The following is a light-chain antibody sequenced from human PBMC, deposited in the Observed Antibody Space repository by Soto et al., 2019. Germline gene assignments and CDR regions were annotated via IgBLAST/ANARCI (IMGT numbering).Light chain of an antibody. CDR2: DAS. CDR3: QQRSNWPPT. Sequence: EIVLTQSPATLSLSPGERATLSCRASQSVSSYLAWYQQKPGQAPRLLIYDASNRATGIPARFSGSGSGTDFPLTISSLEPEDFAVYYWQQRSNWPPTFGGGTKVEIK. J-gene: IGKJ4*01. CDR1: QSVSSY. V-gene: IGKV3-11*01.